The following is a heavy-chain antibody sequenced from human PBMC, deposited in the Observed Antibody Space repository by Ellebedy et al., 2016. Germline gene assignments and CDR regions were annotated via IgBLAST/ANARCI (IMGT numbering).Heavy chain of an antibody. CDR3: AKQAHRGYCSSTSCYGGMDV. J-gene: IGHJ6*02. Sequence: GESLKISXAASGFTFSSYAMSWVRQAPGKGLEWVSAISGSGGSTYYADSVTGRFPISRDNSKNTLYLQMNSLRAEDTAVYSCAKQAHRGYCSSTSCYGGMDVWGQGTTATVSS. V-gene: IGHV3-23*01. D-gene: IGHD2-2*01. CDR1: GFTFSSYA. CDR2: ISGSGGST.